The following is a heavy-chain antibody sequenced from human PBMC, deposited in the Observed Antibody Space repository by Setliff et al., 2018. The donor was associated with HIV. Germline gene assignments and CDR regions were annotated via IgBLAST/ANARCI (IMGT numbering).Heavy chain of an antibody. CDR1: GGSMGSHY. CDR3: ARGGTSSNWFDP. Sequence: ETLSLTCVISGGSMGSHYWSWIRQSPGKGLEWIGNIHYTGISDINPSLKRRATISLDTSKNQFSLKLTSLTAADTAVYYCARGGTSSNWFDPWGQGTLVTVSS. D-gene: IGHD2-2*01. J-gene: IGHJ5*02. V-gene: IGHV4-59*11. CDR2: IHYTGIS.